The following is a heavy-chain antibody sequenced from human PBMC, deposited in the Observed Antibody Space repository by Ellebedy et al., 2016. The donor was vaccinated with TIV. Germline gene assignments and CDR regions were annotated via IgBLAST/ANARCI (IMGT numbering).Heavy chain of an antibody. CDR3: VGFGVFNL. J-gene: IGHJ5*02. D-gene: IGHD3-3*01. V-gene: IGHV3-7*01. Sequence: GESLNISCAASGFTFSSYSMNWVRQAPGKGLEWGAHIKTDGSETYYVDAVKGRFTISRENAKNALFLQMDGLRVDDSAVYYCVGFGVFNLWGQGAPVTVSS. CDR1: GFTFSSYS. CDR2: IKTDGSET.